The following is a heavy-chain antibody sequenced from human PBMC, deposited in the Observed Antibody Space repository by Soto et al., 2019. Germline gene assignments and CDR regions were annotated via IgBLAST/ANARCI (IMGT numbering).Heavy chain of an antibody. CDR1: GDTFTSYG. J-gene: IGHJ4*02. V-gene: IGHV1-18*01. CDR3: ARDLGGQIVDY. CDR2: ISGYNGNT. Sequence: ASVKASCKASGDTFTSYGISWVRQAPGQGLEWMGWISGYNGNTKYAQKLQGRVTMTTDTSTSTAYMELRSLRSDDTAVYYCARDLGGQIVDYWGQGTLVTVSS. D-gene: IGHD1-26*01.